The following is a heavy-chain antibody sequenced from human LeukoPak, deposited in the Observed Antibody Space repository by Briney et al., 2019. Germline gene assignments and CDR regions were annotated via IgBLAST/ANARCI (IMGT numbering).Heavy chain of an antibody. CDR3: ARDATRTGDIVVVVAARGGYFDY. V-gene: IGHV1-46*01. CDR2: INPSGGST. D-gene: IGHD2-15*01. J-gene: IGHJ4*02. CDR1: GYTFTSYY. Sequence: ASVKVSCKASGYTFTSYYMHWGRQAPGQGLKWMGIINPSGGSTSYAQKFQGRVTMTRDTSTSTVYMELSSLRSEDTAVYYCARDATRTGDIVVVVAARGGYFDYWGQGTLVTVSS.